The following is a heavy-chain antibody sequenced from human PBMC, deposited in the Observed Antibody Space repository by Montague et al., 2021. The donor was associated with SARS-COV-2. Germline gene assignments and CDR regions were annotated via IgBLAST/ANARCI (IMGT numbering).Heavy chain of an antibody. CDR1: GDSVNRNY. J-gene: IGHJ4*02. D-gene: IGHD4-23*01. CDR3: AKASRDYGGDFDS. V-gene: IGHV4-59*02. CDR2: IFYSGST. Sequence: SETLSLTCSVSGDSVNRNYWSWVRQPPGKGLEWLGYIFYSGSTYNPSLNSRVTMSLDTSKNHFSLNLISVTAAATAVYYCAKASRDYGGDFDSWGQGTLVIVSS.